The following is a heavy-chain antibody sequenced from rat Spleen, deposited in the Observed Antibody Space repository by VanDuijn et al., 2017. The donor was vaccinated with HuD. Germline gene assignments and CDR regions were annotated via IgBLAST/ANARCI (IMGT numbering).Heavy chain of an antibody. CDR1: GFLFRDYA. J-gene: IGHJ1*01. CDR3: ARHPQLGAFWYFDF. CDR2: ILYDTSNI. D-gene: IGHD5-1*01. Sequence: EVQLVESGGGLVQPGGSLKFSCAASGFLFRDYAMAWVRQAPKKGLEWVATILYDTSNIYYRDSVRGRFTISRDNAKSTLYLQMDSLRSDDTATYFCARHPQLGAFWYFDFWGPGTMVTVSS. V-gene: IGHV5-17*01.